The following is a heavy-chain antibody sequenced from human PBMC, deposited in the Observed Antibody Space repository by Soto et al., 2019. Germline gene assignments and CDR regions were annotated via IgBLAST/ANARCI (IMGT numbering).Heavy chain of an antibody. V-gene: IGHV3-23*01. CDR1: GFTFSSYA. Sequence: GGSLRLSCAASGFTFSSYAMSWVRQAPGKGLEWVSAISGSGGSTYYADSVKGRFTISRDNSKNTLYLQMNSLRAEDTAVYYCARAVAGPGGGDWGQGTLVTVSS. CDR3: ARAVAGPGGGD. CDR2: ISGSGGST. D-gene: IGHD6-19*01. J-gene: IGHJ4*02.